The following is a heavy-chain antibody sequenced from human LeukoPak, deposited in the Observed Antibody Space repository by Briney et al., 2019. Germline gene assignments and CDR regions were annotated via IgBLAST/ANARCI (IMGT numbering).Heavy chain of an antibody. CDR1: GFIFSSYN. V-gene: IGHV3-21*04. Sequence: GGSLRLSCAASGFIFSSYNMNWVRQAPGKGLEWVSSITSTGSYIYYADSVKGRFTISRDNSKNTLFLQMNSLKADDTAVYYCAKGGGGVLASWGQGTLVTVSS. D-gene: IGHD3-16*01. CDR3: AKGGGGVLAS. CDR2: ITSTGSYI. J-gene: IGHJ4*02.